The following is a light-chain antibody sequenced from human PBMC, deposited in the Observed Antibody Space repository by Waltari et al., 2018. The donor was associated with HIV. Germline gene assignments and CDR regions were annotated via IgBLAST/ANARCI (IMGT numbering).Light chain of an antibody. CDR2: EVN. J-gene: IGLJ1*01. V-gene: IGLV2-23*02. CDR1: SRDVGRYNL. CDR3: CSYAGSRRV. Sequence: QSALTQPASVSGSPGQSITISCTGTSRDVGRYNLVSWYQQYPGKAPKLMIYEVNKRPSGISNRFSGSKSGNTASLTISGLQAEDEADYYCCSYAGSRRVFGTGTKVTVL.